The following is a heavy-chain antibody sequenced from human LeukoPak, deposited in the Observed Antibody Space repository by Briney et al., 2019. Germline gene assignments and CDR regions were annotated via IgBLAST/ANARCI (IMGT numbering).Heavy chain of an antibody. CDR1: GYRFTNYW. CDR3: ARGPYSSSFDY. CDR2: IYPGDSDT. V-gene: IGHV5-51*01. Sequence: GESLNISCKGSGYRFTNYWIGWVRQPPGKGLEWMGIIYPGDSDTRYSPSFQGQVTISADKSITTAYLQWSSLKASDTAMYYCARGPYSSSFDYWGQGTLVTVSP. D-gene: IGHD6-6*01. J-gene: IGHJ4*02.